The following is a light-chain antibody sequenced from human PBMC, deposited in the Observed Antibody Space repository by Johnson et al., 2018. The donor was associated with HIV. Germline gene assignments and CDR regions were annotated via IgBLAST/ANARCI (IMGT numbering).Light chain of an antibody. CDR2: ENN. J-gene: IGLJ1*01. V-gene: IGLV1-51*02. CDR1: APTLGII. CDR3: GTWDSSLSAGV. Sequence: QSVLTRHPQCLRPQDRRSPSPALEAAPTLGIIMYPGTSSSQEQPPNSSYENNKRPSGIPDRFSGSKSGTSATLAITRLQTGDEADYYCGTWDSSLSAGVFGTGTTVTVL.